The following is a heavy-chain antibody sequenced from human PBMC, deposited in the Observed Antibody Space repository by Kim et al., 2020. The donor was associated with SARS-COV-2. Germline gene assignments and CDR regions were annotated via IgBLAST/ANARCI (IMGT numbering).Heavy chain of an antibody. J-gene: IGHJ6*02. D-gene: IGHD2-2*01. V-gene: IGHV3-15*01. Sequence: GGSLRLSCAASGFTFSNAWMSWVRQAPGKGLEWVGRIKSKTDGGTTDYAAPVKGRFTISRDDSKNTLYLQMNSLKTEDTAVYYCTTDLPGYCSSTSCYYYDGMDVWGQGTTVTVSS. CDR1: GFTFSNAW. CDR3: TTDLPGYCSSTSCYYYDGMDV. CDR2: IKSKTDGGTT.